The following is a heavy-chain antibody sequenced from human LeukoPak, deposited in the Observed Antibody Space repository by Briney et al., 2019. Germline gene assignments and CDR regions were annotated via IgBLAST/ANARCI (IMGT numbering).Heavy chain of an antibody. D-gene: IGHD3-16*01. CDR2: INSDGSST. V-gene: IGHV3-74*01. Sequence: GGSLRLSCAASGFTFSSYWKHWVRQAPGKGLVWVSRINSDGSSTSYADSVKGRFTISRDNAKNTLYLQMNSLRAEDTAVYYCARDPGRWGSYSYYFDYWGQGTLVTVSS. J-gene: IGHJ4*02. CDR1: GFTFSSYW. CDR3: ARDPGRWGSYSYYFDY.